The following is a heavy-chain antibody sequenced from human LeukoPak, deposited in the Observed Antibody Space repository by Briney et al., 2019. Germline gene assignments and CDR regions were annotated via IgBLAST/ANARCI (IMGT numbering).Heavy chain of an antibody. D-gene: IGHD5-18*01. CDR2: INHSGST. Sequence: PSETLSLTCAVYGGPFSGYYWTWFGQPPGKGLDWLGEINHSGSTNYNPSLKSRVTISVDTSKNQFSLKLSSVTAADTAVYYCARGSPIQLWADAFDIWGQGTMVTVSS. CDR3: ARGSPIQLWADAFDI. J-gene: IGHJ3*02. CDR1: GGPFSGYY. V-gene: IGHV4-34*01.